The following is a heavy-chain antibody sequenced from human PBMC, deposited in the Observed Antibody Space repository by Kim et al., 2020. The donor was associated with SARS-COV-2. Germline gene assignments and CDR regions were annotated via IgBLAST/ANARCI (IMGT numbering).Heavy chain of an antibody. CDR3: ARGVIPGIAAADPSDFDY. CDR2: IWYDGSNK. J-gene: IGHJ4*02. Sequence: GGSLRLSCAASGFTFSSYGMHWVRQAPGKGLEWVAVIWYDGSNKYYADSVKGRFTISRDNSKNTLYLQMNSLRAEDTAVYYCARGVIPGIAAADPSDFDYWGQGTLVTVSS. D-gene: IGHD6-13*01. V-gene: IGHV3-33*01. CDR1: GFTFSSYG.